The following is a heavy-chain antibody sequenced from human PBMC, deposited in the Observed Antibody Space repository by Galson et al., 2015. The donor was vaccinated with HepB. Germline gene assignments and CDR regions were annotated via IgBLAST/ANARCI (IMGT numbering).Heavy chain of an antibody. CDR2: INPNSGGT. V-gene: IGHV1-2*02. J-gene: IGHJ3*02. D-gene: IGHD6-13*01. CDR1: GYTFTGYY. Sequence: SVKVSCKASGYTFTGYYMHWVRQAPGQGLEWMGWINPNSGGTNYAQKFQGRVTMTRDTSISTAYMELSRLRSDDTAVYYCARVPYVGYSSSWYRGLAAFDIWGQGTMVTVSS. CDR3: ARVPYVGYSSSWYRGLAAFDI.